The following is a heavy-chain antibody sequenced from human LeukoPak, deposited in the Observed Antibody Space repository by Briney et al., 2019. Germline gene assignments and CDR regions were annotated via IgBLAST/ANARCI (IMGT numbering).Heavy chain of an antibody. CDR3: AAHGNSWEGAFDY. CDR1: GGSISSYY. V-gene: IGHV4-4*09. Sequence: SETLSLTCTVSGGSISSYYWSWIRQPPGKGLEWIGYIYTSGSTNYNPSLKSRVTISVDTSKNQFSLKLSSVTAADTAVYYCAAHGNSWEGAFDYWGQGTLVTVSS. D-gene: IGHD4-23*01. J-gene: IGHJ4*02. CDR2: IYTSGST.